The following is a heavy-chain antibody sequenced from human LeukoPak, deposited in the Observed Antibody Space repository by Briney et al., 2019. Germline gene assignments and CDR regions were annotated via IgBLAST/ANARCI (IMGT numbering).Heavy chain of an antibody. Sequence: RGGSLRLSCAASDFTFSSYGMHWVRQGPGKGLEWVSTMWYDGSNKYYADSVKGRFTISRDNPKNTLYLQINSLRAEDPAVSYCARGKKYFYASGQPDSGYWGQGTLVTVSS. CDR3: ARGKKYFYASGQPDSGY. D-gene: IGHD3-10*01. CDR1: DFTFSSYG. CDR2: MWYDGSNK. V-gene: IGHV3-33*01. J-gene: IGHJ4*02.